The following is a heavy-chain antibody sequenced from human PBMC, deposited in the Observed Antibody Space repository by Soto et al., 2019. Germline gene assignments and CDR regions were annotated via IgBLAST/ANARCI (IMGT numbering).Heavy chain of an antibody. V-gene: IGHV1-18*01. J-gene: IGHJ4*02. Sequence: ASVKVSCKVSGYTLTTYGITWVRQAPGQGLEWMGWINTYNGATNYAQNLQGRVTMTTDTSTSTAYMELRSLRSDDTAVYYCARYCSGVTCHKGDPDYWGQGTLVTVSS. D-gene: IGHD2-15*01. CDR3: ARYCSGVTCHKGDPDY. CDR2: INTYNGAT. CDR1: GYTLTTYG.